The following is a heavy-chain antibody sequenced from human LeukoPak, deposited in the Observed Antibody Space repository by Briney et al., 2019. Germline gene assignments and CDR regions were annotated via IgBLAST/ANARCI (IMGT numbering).Heavy chain of an antibody. J-gene: IGHJ6*02. CDR1: GFTFRDYN. CDR2: ITDSGSSI. Sequence: GGSLRLSCAASGFTFRDYNMNWVRQAPGQGLEWVSYITDSGSSIHYADSVNGRFTISRDNAKNSLYLQMNSLRAEDSAVYYCARSIGLTGGGVDVWAEGPRSPSP. V-gene: IGHV3-11*01. CDR3: ARSIGLTGGGVDV. D-gene: IGHD3-9*01.